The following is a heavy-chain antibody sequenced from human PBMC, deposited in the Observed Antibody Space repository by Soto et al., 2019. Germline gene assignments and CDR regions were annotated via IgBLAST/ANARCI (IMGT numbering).Heavy chain of an antibody. CDR1: GYPFTTYA. V-gene: IGHV1-3*01. J-gene: IGHJ4*02. CDR2: INPDNGNT. Sequence: ASVKVSCKSSGYPFTTYAGHWVRQAPGQGLEWMGWINPDNGNTKYSQKFQGRVTITRDTSASTAYMELSSLRSEDTAVYYCARDDSGFSGSHYIDYFNYGGQGALVTVSS. D-gene: IGHD1-26*01. CDR3: ARDDSGFSGSHYIDYFNY.